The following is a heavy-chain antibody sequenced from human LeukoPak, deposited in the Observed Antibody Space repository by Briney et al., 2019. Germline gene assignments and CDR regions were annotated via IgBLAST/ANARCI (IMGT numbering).Heavy chain of an antibody. CDR2: IISLGGST. V-gene: IGHV3-64*01. CDR1: GFSLSSYT. Sequence: PGGSLRLSCAASGFSLSSYTMQWVRQAPGKGLEYVSAIISLGGSTHYTSSVRGRFTISRDNSKNTLYLQMGSLRAEDMAVYYCARVKMGATVSDYYYYYMDVWGKGTTVTVSS. D-gene: IGHD1-26*01. J-gene: IGHJ6*03. CDR3: ARVKMGATVSDYYYYYMDV.